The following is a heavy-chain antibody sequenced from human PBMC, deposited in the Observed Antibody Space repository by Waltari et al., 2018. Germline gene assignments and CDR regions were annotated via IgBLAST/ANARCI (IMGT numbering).Heavy chain of an antibody. Sequence: QVQLHQWGAGQLKPSETLSLTCAVSGESFLGYFWSWIRQSPGKGLEWLGAIRHSGSTNYNPALASRVSLSVETTKKQFSLRLTSVTAADAAVYYCARYGEVPPNYFFDYWGRGTLVTVSS. CDR1: GESFLGYF. D-gene: IGHD2-21*01. V-gene: IGHV4-34*01. J-gene: IGHJ4*01. CDR2: IRHSGST. CDR3: ARYGEVPPNYFFDY.